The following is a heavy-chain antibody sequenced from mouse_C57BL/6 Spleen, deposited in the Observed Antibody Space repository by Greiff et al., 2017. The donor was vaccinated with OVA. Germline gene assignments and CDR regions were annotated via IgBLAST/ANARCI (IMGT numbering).Heavy chain of an antibody. CDR1: GYAFSSSW. CDR3: ARRERLQLWYFDV. J-gene: IGHJ1*03. Sequence: VQLQQSGPELVKPGASVKISCKASGYAFSSSWMNWVKQRPGRGLEWIGRIYPGDGGTNYNGKFKGKATLTADKSSSTAYMQLSSLTSEDSAVYFCARRERLQLWYFDVWGTGTTVTVSS. D-gene: IGHD2-4*01. V-gene: IGHV1-82*01. CDR2: IYPGDGGT.